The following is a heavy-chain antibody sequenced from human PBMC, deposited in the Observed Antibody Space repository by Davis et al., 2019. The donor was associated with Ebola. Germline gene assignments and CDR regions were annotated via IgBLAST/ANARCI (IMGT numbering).Heavy chain of an antibody. CDR3: ARGEGFTMVRGVDHYFDY. V-gene: IGHV4-34*01. Sequence: PGGSLRLSCAVYGGPFSGYYWSWIRQSPRKGLEWIGEINHSGGTNYNPSLKSRVTISVDTSKNQFSLKLSSVTAADTAVYYCARGEGFTMVRGVDHYFDYWGQGTLVTVSS. CDR2: INHSGGT. J-gene: IGHJ4*02. D-gene: IGHD3-10*01. CDR1: GGPFSGYY.